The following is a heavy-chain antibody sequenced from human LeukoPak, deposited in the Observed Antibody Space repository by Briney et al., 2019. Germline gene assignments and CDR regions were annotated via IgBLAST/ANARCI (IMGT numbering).Heavy chain of an antibody. J-gene: IGHJ4*02. Sequence: PGGSLRLSCAASGFTFSTYMMHWVRQAPGKGLMWVSRISHDGIITSYADSVKGRFTISRDNAKNTMYLQMNSLRAEDTAVYYCARPSLYSSSWSPSDYWGQGTLVTVSS. CDR3: ARPSLYSSSWSPSDY. CDR2: ISHDGIIT. CDR1: GFTFSTYM. D-gene: IGHD6-13*01. V-gene: IGHV3-74*01.